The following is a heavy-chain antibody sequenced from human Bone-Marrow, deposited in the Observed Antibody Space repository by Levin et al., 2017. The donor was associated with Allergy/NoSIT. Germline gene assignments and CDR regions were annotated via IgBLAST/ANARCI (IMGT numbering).Heavy chain of an antibody. V-gene: IGHV1-69*01. D-gene: IGHD2/OR15-2a*01. CDR3: ARDGPVELGAGNSL. J-gene: IGHJ4*02. CDR2: ILPIFGTT. Sequence: KISCKSSGGTFDSYAISWVRQAPGQGLEWMGGILPIFGTTKYAQKFQGRVTITADESTSTAYMELSSLRSDDTAVYYCARDGPVELGAGNSLWGQGTLVTVSS. CDR1: GGTFDSYA.